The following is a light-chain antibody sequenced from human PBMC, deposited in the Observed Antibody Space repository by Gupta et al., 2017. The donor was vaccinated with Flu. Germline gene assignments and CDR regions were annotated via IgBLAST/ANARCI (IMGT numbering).Light chain of an antibody. CDR3: QEYDSDWWT. CDR1: QSIERW. Sequence: IQMTQSPSTLSASVGDRVTITCRASQSIERWLAWYQQKPGKAPKRLIYGASGLESGVPSRFSGSGSGTDFTLTISSLRPDDLATDYCQEYDSDWWTFGQGTXVEI. J-gene: IGKJ1*01. V-gene: IGKV1-5*03. CDR2: GAS.